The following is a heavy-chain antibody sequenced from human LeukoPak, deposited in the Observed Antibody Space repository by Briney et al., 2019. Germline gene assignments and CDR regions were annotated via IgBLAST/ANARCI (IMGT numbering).Heavy chain of an antibody. CDR3: VKWGGYFYGYSPSDYFFDH. J-gene: IGHJ4*02. V-gene: IGHV3-23*01. D-gene: IGHD3-22*01. Sequence: PGGSLRLSCAVSGFTYRSHAMSWVRQAPGKGLEWVSVISGSSDNTYYADSVKGRFTISRDNSKNTLYLQMNSLRVEDTAVYYCVKWGGYFYGYSPSDYFFDHWGQGTLVTVSS. CDR1: GFTYRSHA. CDR2: ISGSSDNT.